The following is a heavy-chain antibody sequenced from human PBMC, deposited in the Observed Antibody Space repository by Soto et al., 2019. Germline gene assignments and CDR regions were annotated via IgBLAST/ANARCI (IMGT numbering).Heavy chain of an antibody. CDR2: IKQDGSEK. D-gene: IGHD3-16*01. Sequence: EVQLVESGGGLVQPGGSLRLSCAASGFTFSSYWMSWVRQAPGKGLEWVANIKQDGSEKYYVDSVKGRFTISRDNAKNSLYLQMNSLRAEDTAVYYCARDSRGGGRQNYYYYYGMDVWGQGTTVTVSS. CDR3: ARDSRGGGRQNYYYYYGMDV. V-gene: IGHV3-7*01. J-gene: IGHJ6*02. CDR1: GFTFSSYW.